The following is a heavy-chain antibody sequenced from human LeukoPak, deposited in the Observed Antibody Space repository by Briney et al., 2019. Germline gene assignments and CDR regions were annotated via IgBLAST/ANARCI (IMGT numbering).Heavy chain of an antibody. CDR2: ISGDGGST. CDR1: GFTFDDYA. CDR3: AKDSSGYYTRWYYYYYMDV. Sequence: GGSLRLSCAASGFTFDDYAMHWVRQAPGKGLEWVSLISGDGGSTYYADSVKSRFTISRDNSKNSLYLQMNSLRTEDTALYYCAKDSSGYYTRWYYYYYMDVWGKGTTVTVSS. D-gene: IGHD3-22*01. V-gene: IGHV3-43*02. J-gene: IGHJ6*03.